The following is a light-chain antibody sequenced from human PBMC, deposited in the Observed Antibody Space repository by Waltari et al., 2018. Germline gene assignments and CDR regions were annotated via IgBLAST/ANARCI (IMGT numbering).Light chain of an antibody. CDR2: YKSDSDK. CDR3: MIWHSSAWV. CDR1: SGLNVGTYR. V-gene: IGLV5-45*03. J-gene: IGLJ3*02. Sequence: QAVLTQPSSLSASPGASASLACTLRSGLNVGTYRIHWYQQKPGSPPLYPLRYKSDSDKQQGSRVPSRFSGSKDASANAGILLISGLQSEDEADYYCMIWHSSAWVFGGGTKLTVL.